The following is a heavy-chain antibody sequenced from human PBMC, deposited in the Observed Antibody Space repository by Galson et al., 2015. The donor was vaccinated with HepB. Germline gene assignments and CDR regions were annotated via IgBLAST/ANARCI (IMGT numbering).Heavy chain of an antibody. V-gene: IGHV5-10-1*01. CDR2: IDPSDSYT. D-gene: IGHD6-13*01. J-gene: IGHJ6*02. CDR1: GYSFTSYW. Sequence: QSGAEVKKPGESLRISCKGSGYSFTSYWISWVRQMPGKGLEWMGRIDPSDSYTNYSPSFQGHVTISADKSISTAYLQWSSLKASDTAMYYCARVYLRGTIAQQLLAPHYYYGMDVWGQGTTVTVSS. CDR3: ARVYLRGTIAQQLLAPHYYYGMDV.